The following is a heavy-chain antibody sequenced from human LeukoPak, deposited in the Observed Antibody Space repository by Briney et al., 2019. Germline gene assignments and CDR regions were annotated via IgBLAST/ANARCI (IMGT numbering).Heavy chain of an antibody. CDR1: GFTFRTYG. J-gene: IGHJ4*02. D-gene: IGHD5-24*01. V-gene: IGHV3-23*01. CDR2: ISGSGDNT. Sequence: GGSLRLPCAASGFTFRTYGMGWVRQAPGEGLEWVSSISGSGDNTYYADSVKGRLTISRDNSKNTLYLQMNSLRAEDTAVYYCARDGYNYRGSRPEKSGYFDYWGQGTLVTVSS. CDR3: ARDGYNYRGSRPEKSGYFDY.